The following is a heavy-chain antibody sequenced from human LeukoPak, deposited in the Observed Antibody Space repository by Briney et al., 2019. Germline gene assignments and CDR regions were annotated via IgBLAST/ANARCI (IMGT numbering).Heavy chain of an antibody. V-gene: IGHV3-53*01. J-gene: IGHJ3*02. D-gene: IGHD3-10*01. CDR1: GFTVSSNY. CDR2: IYSGGSP. Sequence: GGSLRLSCAASGFTVSSNYMSWVRPAPGKGLEWVAVIYSGGSPYYADSVKGRFTISRDNAKNTLYLQMNSLRAEDTAVYYCASSQLLWFGEPKDDAFDIWGQGTMVTVSS. CDR3: ASSQLLWFGEPKDDAFDI.